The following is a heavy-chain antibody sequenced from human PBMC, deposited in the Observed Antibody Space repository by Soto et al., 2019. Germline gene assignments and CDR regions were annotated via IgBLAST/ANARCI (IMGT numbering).Heavy chain of an antibody. J-gene: IGHJ4*02. CDR3: ARDTPPTDY. CDR2: ISAYNTNT. V-gene: IGHV1-18*01. Sequence: AASVKVSCKNSGYTLASYQISWVRQAPRQGLEWMGWISAYNTNTNYAQKFQGRVTMTTDTLTSTAYMELRSLRSDDTAVYYCARDTPPTDYWGQGTLVTVSS. CDR1: GYTLASYQ.